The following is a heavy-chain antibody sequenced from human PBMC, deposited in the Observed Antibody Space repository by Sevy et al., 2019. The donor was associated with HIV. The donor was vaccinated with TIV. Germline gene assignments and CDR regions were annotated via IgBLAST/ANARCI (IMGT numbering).Heavy chain of an antibody. J-gene: IGHJ4*02. Sequence: GGSLRLSCAASGFNFNIYWMHWVRQAPGKGLVWVSLINMDATSTSYADSVKGRFTISRDNAQNTLFLQMNSLSAEDTAVYYCANFDCGGDCNGWGQGTLVTVSS. CDR1: GFNFNIYW. V-gene: IGHV3-74*01. CDR3: ANFDCGGDCNG. CDR2: INMDATST. D-gene: IGHD2-21*02.